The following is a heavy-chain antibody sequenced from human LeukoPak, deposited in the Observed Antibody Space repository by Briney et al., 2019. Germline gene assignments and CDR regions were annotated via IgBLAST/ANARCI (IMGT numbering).Heavy chain of an antibody. V-gene: IGHV3-74*01. J-gene: IGHJ4*02. CDR3: ARDSGVCTGSHCYFEY. Sequence: GSLRLSCAASGFTFSSYWMHWVRQAPGKGLVWVSRIKNDGSSISHAASVKGRFTISRDNAKNTLYLQMNSLRAEDTAVYYCARDSGVCTGSHCYFEYWGQGALVTVSS. CDR1: GFTFSSYW. CDR2: IKNDGSSI. D-gene: IGHD2-8*02.